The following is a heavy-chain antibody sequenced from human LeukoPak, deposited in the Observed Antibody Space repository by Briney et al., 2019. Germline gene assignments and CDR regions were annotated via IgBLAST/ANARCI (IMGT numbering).Heavy chain of an antibody. Sequence: GSLRLSCAASGFTFSSYWMSWIRQPPGKGLEWLGEIHYSGSSNHNPSLKSRLTMSIDKSKNQFSLTLASVTAADTAAYYCARGRLQYSFWRGSKENYFDPWGQGTLVTVSS. CDR2: IHYSGSS. CDR3: ARGRLQYSFWRGSKENYFDP. CDR1: GFTFSSYW. J-gene: IGHJ5*01. V-gene: IGHV4-34*01. D-gene: IGHD3-3*01.